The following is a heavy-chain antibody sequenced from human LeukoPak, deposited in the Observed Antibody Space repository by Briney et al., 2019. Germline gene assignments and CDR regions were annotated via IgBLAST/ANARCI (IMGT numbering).Heavy chain of an antibody. Sequence: ASETLSLTCTVSGVSISSNNYYWGWIRQPPGKGLEWIGSIYYGGYTYYNPSLKSRVTISVDTSKNQFSLKLSSVTAADTAIYYCQSRFLEWLLDYWGQGTLVTVSS. V-gene: IGHV4-39*01. D-gene: IGHD3-3*01. CDR3: QSRFLEWLLDY. J-gene: IGHJ4*02. CDR2: IYYGGYT. CDR1: GVSISSNNYY.